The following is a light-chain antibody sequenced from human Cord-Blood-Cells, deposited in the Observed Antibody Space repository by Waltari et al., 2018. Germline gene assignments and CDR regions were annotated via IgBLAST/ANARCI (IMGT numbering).Light chain of an antibody. J-gene: IGLJ1*01. CDR2: EVS. V-gene: IGLV2-8*01. Sequence: QSALTQPPSASGSPGQSVTISCTGTSSDVGGYNYVSWYQPHPGKAPKLMIYEVSKRPSGVPDRFSGSKSGNTASLTVSGLQAEDEADYYCSSYAGSNNFDVFGTGTKVTVL. CDR3: SSYAGSNNFDV. CDR1: SSDVGGYNY.